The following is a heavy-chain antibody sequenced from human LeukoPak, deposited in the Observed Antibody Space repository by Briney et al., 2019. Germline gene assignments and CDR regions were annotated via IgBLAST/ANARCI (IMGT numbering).Heavy chain of an antibody. CDR3: ASDKGYSNNYFDY. D-gene: IGHD6-13*01. CDR1: GGSVSSSSQY. V-gene: IGHV4-39*01. J-gene: IGHJ4*01. Sequence: SETLSLTCIVAGGSVSSSSQYWGWIRQPPGKGLEWIASIYYSGSTYYNSSLKSRVTISVDTSRNQFSLKLSSVTAADTALYYCASDKGYSNNYFDYWGQGTLVTVSS. CDR2: IYYSGST.